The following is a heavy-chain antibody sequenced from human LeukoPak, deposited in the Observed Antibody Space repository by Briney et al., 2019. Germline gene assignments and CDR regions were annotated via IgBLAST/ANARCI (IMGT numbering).Heavy chain of an antibody. Sequence: GGSLRLSCAASGFTFSSYSMNWVRQAPGKGLEWVSSISSSSSSIYYADSMKGRFTISRDNAKNSLYLQMNSLRAEDTAVYYCAKEHMAAAVYYFDYWGQGTLVTVSS. J-gene: IGHJ4*02. CDR1: GFTFSSYS. V-gene: IGHV3-21*04. D-gene: IGHD6-13*01. CDR2: ISSSSSSI. CDR3: AKEHMAAAVYYFDY.